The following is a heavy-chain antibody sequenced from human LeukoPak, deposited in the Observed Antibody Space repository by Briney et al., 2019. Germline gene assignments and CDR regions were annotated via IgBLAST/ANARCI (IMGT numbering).Heavy chain of an antibody. CDR1: GFSFRDYY. V-gene: IGHV3-11*06. J-gene: IGHJ4*02. D-gene: IGHD3-3*01. CDR2: ISASRGYT. CDR3: VRGVDSARAFDF. Sequence: GGSLRLSCAASGFSFRDYYMAWIRQAPGKGLEWIAFISASRGYTDYADSVKGRFTISRDNAKNSLFLEMNSLRADDTAVYYCVRGVDSARAFDFWGQGTLVSVSS.